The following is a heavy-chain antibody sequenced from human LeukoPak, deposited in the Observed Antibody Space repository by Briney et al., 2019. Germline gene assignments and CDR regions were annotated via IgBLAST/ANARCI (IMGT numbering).Heavy chain of an antibody. CDR1: GFSFSTNR. J-gene: IGHJ2*01. D-gene: IGHD3-16*01. V-gene: IGHV3-74*01. Sequence: PGGSLRLSCAASGFSFSTNRMHWVRQAPGKGLVWLSRLYSDGSVTGYADSVKGRFTISRDNAKNTLYPQMNSLRVEDTAVYYCARDPGSNGGDWYFDLWGRGTLVTVSS. CDR2: LYSDGSVT. CDR3: ARDPGSNGGDWYFDL.